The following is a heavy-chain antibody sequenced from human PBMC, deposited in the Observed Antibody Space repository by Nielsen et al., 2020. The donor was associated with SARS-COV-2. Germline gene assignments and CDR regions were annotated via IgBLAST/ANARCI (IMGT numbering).Heavy chain of an antibody. CDR3: ARDCSCGLGSSPSYYFDY. CDR1: GGSFSNYY. CDR2: IYHRGST. Sequence: SATLSLTCAGYGGSFSNYYWNWIRQPPGKGLERIGEIYHRGSTNYSPSLKTRVTISVDKSKNQCPLELRSVTAADTAVYYCARDCSCGLGSSPSYYFDYWGQGTLVTVSS. J-gene: IGHJ4*02. D-gene: IGHD7-27*01. V-gene: IGHV4-34*01.